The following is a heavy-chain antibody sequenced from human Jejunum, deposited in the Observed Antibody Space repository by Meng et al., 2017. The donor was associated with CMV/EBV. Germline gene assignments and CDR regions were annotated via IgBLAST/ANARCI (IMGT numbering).Heavy chain of an antibody. V-gene: IGHV3-30-3*01. CDR3: ARDIYYYVIDESDDSYYNTGSDY. CDR1: YP. Sequence: YPMHWVRQAPGTVLECVAVISYDGSNKYYADSVKGRFTISRDNSNNMLHLQMNSLRADDTAVYYCARDIYYYVIDESDDSYYNTGSDYWGQGTLVTVSS. D-gene: IGHD3-10*02. J-gene: IGHJ4*02. CDR2: ISYDGSNK.